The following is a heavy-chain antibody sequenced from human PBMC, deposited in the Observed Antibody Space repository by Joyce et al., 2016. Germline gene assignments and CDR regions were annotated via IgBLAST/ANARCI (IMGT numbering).Heavy chain of an antibody. J-gene: IGHJ4*02. CDR1: SGPFSGFF. Sequence: ETLSLTCAVYSGPFSGFFWSWVRQPPGKGLEWIGDITNSGATHYNPSLKSRLTMSVDTSRKECSLKLSSVTVADTAIYYCARSQWLAPLMYWGQGTPVTVSS. CDR3: ARSQWLAPLMY. CDR2: ITNSGAT. V-gene: IGHV4-34*01. D-gene: IGHD6-19*01.